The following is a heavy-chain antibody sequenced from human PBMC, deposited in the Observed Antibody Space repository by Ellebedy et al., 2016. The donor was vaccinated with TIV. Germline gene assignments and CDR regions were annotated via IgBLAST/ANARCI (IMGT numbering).Heavy chain of an antibody. CDR2: IGSRTNII. CDR3: ARLRYFGSGSYSDY. CDR1: GFTFRTYNTYS. D-gene: IGHD3-10*01. Sequence: GESLKISCAASGFTFRTYNTYSMNWVRQAPGKGLEWVSYIGSRTNIIYYADSVKGRFTISRDNSKNTLYLQMNSLRAGDTAIYYCARLRYFGSGSYSDYWGQGTLVTVSS. V-gene: IGHV3-48*01. J-gene: IGHJ4*02.